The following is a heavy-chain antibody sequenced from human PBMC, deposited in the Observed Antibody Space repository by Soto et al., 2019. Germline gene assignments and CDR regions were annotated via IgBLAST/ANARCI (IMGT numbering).Heavy chain of an antibody. Sequence: QVQLVESGGGVVQPGRSLRLSCAASEFTFSSHEMHWVRQAPGKGLEWVAGTDGSNKYYADSVKGRFTISRDNSKNTLYLQMNSLRVEDTAVYYCARESARDVGGFEIWGQGTLVTVSS. CDR3: ARESARDVGGFEI. CDR2: TDGSNK. J-gene: IGHJ3*02. CDR1: EFTFSSHE. V-gene: IGHV3-33*01. D-gene: IGHD3-16*01.